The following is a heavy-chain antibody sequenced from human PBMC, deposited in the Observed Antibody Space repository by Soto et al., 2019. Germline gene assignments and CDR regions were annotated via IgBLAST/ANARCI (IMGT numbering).Heavy chain of an antibody. CDR3: ARHTSSSWYSYFIH. D-gene: IGHD6-13*01. V-gene: IGHV5-51*01. J-gene: IGHJ1*01. Sequence: GESLKISCKGSGYSFTSNWIGWVRQTPGKGLEWMGIIYPGDSDTRYSPSFQGQVTISADRSISTAYLQWSSLKASDTAMYYCARHTSSSWYSYFIHWGQGTQVTVSS. CDR1: GYSFTSNW. CDR2: IYPGDSDT.